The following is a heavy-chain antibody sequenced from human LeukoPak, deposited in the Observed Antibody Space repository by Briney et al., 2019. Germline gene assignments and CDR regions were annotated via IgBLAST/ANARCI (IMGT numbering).Heavy chain of an antibody. J-gene: IGHJ4*02. Sequence: PGGSLRLSXAASGFTFRSYTMNWVRQAPGKGLEWVSSISSGSSHIYYADSVKGRFSISRDNAKNSLFLQMNSLRAEDTAVYYCARDSNYDFLSGYYNYFQYWGQGILVTVSP. CDR2: ISSGSSHI. CDR3: ARDSNYDFLSGYYNYFQY. CDR1: GFTFRSYT. D-gene: IGHD3-3*01. V-gene: IGHV3-21*01.